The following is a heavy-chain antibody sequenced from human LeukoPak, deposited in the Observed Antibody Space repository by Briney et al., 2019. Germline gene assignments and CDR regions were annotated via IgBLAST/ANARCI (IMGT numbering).Heavy chain of an antibody. CDR2: ISAYNGNT. CDR1: GYTLTSYG. V-gene: IGHV1-18*01. D-gene: IGHD5-12*01. J-gene: IGHJ4*02. CDR3: ARGISGYDSGVLGY. Sequence: ASVKVSCKASGYTLTSYGISWVRQAPGQGLEWMGWISAYNGNTNYAQKLQGRVTMTTDTSTSTAYMELRSLRSDDTAVYYCARGISGYDSGVLGYWGQGTLVTVSS.